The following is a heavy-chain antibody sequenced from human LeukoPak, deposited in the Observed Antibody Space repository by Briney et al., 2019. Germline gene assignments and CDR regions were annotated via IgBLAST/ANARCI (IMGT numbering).Heavy chain of an antibody. CDR1: GASISSYY. CDR2: IYDSGTT. D-gene: IGHD4-17*01. Sequence: SETLSLTCTVPGASISSYYWSWIRQPPGKGLEWIGCIYDSGTTYYNPSLKSRVSISVDTSKNQFSLKLSSVTAADTAVYYCARTGSTVTMLYPFDHWGQGTLVTVSS. V-gene: IGHV4-59*01. CDR3: ARTGSTVTMLYPFDH. J-gene: IGHJ4*02.